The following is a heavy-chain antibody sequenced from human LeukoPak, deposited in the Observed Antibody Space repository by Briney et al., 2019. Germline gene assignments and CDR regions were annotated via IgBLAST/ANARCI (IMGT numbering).Heavy chain of an antibody. J-gene: IGHJ4*02. CDR3: ARALYTGNNLLFDC. CDR1: GFTFINYA. V-gene: IGHV3-64*01. CDR2: INSNGNTT. D-gene: IGHD1-26*01. Sequence: GGSLRLSCAASGFTFINYALDGVRQAPGKGLEYVSVINSNGNTTFYANSVKGRFTISRDNSKNTMYLQMGSLGADDMGVYYCARALYTGNNLLFDCWGQGTQVTVSS.